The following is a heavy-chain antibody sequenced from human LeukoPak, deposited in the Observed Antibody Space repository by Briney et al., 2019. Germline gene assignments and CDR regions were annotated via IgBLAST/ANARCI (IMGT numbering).Heavy chain of an antibody. Sequence: PGGSLRLSCAASGFTFSSYAMHWVRQAPGRGLEWVAVIPFDGSNKYYADSVKGRFTISRDNSKNTLYLQMNSLRAEDTAVYYCARDRTAMVTFLDYWGQGTLVTVSS. CDR2: IPFDGSNK. D-gene: IGHD5-18*01. CDR1: GFTFSSYA. CDR3: ARDRTAMVTFLDY. J-gene: IGHJ4*02. V-gene: IGHV3-30-3*01.